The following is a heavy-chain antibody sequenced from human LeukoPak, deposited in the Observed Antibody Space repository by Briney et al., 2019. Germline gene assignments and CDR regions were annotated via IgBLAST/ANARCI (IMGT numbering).Heavy chain of an antibody. V-gene: IGHV4-4*07. CDR1: GGSISSYY. CDR3: AREEGVVVVAAPYYYMDV. Sequence: SETPSLTCTVSGGSISSYYWSWIRQPAGKGLEWIGRIYTSGSTNYNPSLKSRVTMSVDTSKNQFSLKLSSVTAADTAVYYCAREEGVVVVAAPYYYMDVWGKGTTVTISS. J-gene: IGHJ6*03. CDR2: IYTSGST. D-gene: IGHD2-15*01.